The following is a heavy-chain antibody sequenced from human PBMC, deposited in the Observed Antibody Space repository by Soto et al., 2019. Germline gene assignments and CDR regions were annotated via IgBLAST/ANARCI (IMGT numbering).Heavy chain of an antibody. CDR1: GFTFSSYS. J-gene: IGHJ4*02. CDR3: ARMMGSPNYFDY. V-gene: IGHV3-21*01. D-gene: IGHD2-15*01. Sequence: LRLSCAASGFTFSSYSMNWVRQAPGKGLEWVSSISSSSSYIYYADSVKGRFTISRDNAKNSLYLQMNSLRAEDTAVYYCARMMGSPNYFDYWGQGTLVTVPQ. CDR2: ISSSSSYI.